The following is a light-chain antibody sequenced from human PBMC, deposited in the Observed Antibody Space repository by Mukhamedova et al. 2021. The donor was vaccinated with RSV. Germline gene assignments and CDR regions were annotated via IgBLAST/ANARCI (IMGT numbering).Light chain of an antibody. J-gene: IGLJ1*01. CDR2: DVN. Sequence: QQHPGEVPKVLIYDVNKRPSGVPDRFSGSKSGNTASLTISALQAEDEADYYCCSYAASYAGRFLYVFGSGTRVSVL. CDR3: CSYAASYAGRFLYV. V-gene: IGLV2-11*03.